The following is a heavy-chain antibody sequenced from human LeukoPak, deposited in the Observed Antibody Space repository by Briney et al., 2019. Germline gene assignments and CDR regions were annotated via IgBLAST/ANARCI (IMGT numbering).Heavy chain of an antibody. CDR3: ARGVVPAAMVLNWFDP. V-gene: IGHV1-8*01. CDR1: GYTFTSYD. Sequence: GASVKVSCKASGYTFTSYDINWVRQATGQGLEWMGWMNPNSGNTGYAQKFQGRVTITADKSTSTAYMELSSLRSEDTAVYYCARGVVPAAMVLNWFDPWGQGTLVTVSS. CDR2: MNPNSGNT. D-gene: IGHD2-2*01. J-gene: IGHJ5*02.